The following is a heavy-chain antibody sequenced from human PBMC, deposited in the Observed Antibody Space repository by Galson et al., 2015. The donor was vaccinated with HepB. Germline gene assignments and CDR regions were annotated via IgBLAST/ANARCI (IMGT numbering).Heavy chain of an antibody. D-gene: IGHD1-1*01. CDR1: GYTFTSYD. V-gene: IGHV1-8*01. CDR3: ARAPRWNDVYYYMDV. Sequence: SVKVSCKASGYTFTSYDINWVRQATGQGLEWMGWMNPNSGNTSYAQKFQGRVTMTRNTSISTAYMELSSLRSEDTAVYYCARAPRWNDVYYYMDVWGKGTTVTVSS. CDR2: MNPNSGNT. J-gene: IGHJ6*03.